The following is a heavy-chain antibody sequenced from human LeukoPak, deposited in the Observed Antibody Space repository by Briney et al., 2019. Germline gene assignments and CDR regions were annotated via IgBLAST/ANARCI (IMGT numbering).Heavy chain of an antibody. D-gene: IGHD6-13*01. J-gene: IGHJ4*02. CDR2: IYSGGST. CDR1: GFTVSSNY. CDR3: AGAGSSWYYFDY. V-gene: IGHV3-53*01. Sequence: GGSLRLSCAASGFTVSSNYMSWVRQAPGKGLEWVSVIYSGGSTYYADSAKGRFTISRDNSKNTLYPQMNSLRAEDTAVYYCAGAGSSWYYFDYWGQGTLVTVSS.